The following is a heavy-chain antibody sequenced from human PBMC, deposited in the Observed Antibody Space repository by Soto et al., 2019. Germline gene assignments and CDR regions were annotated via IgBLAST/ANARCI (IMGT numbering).Heavy chain of an antibody. V-gene: IGHV1-69*13. CDR2: IIPIFGTA. CDR1: GGTFSSYA. CDR3: ARLGRDFDWLLN. J-gene: IGHJ4*02. Sequence: GASVKVSCKSSGGTFSSYAISWVRQAPGQGLEWMGGIIPIFGTANYAQKFQGRVTITADESTSTAYMELSSLRSEDTAVYYCARLGRDFDWLLNWGQGTLVTVSS. D-gene: IGHD3-9*01.